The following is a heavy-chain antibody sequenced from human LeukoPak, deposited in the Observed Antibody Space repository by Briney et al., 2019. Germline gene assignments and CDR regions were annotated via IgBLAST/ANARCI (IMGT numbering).Heavy chain of an antibody. CDR1: GGSVSGYY. V-gene: IGHV4-59*08. CDR3: ARIDRAVAGTIDY. Sequence: SETLSLTCTVSGGSVSGYYWSWIRQPPGKGLEWIGNISYSGSTNYNPSLKSRVTMSVDTSKNQFSLKLSSVTAADTAVYYCARIDRAVAGTIDYWGQGTLVTVSS. CDR2: ISYSGST. J-gene: IGHJ4*02. D-gene: IGHD6-19*01.